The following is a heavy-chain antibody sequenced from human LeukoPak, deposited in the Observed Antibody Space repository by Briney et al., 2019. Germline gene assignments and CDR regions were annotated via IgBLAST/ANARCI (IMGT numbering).Heavy chain of an antibody. CDR1: GGTFISYA. V-gene: IGHV1-69*05. Sequence: ASVKVSCKASGGTFISYAISWVRQAPGQGLEWMGGIIPIFGTANYAQKFQGRVTITTDESTSTDYMELSSLRSEDTAVYYCARPSGAKDYYYMDVWGKGTTVTVSS. CDR3: ARPSGAKDYYYMDV. CDR2: IIPIFGTA. D-gene: IGHD2-15*01. J-gene: IGHJ6*03.